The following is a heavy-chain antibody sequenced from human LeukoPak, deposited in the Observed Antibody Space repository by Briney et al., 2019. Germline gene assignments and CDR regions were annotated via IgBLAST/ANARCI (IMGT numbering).Heavy chain of an antibody. CDR2: IYYSGST. D-gene: IGHD2-2*01. J-gene: IGHJ5*02. CDR1: GGSISSYY. Sequence: ASETLSLTCTVSGGSISSYYWSWIRQPPGKGLEWIGYIYYSGSTNYNPSLKSRVTISVDTSKNQFSLKLSSVTAADTAVYYCARGGRGHCSSTSCYRRWFDPWGQGTLVTVSS. V-gene: IGHV4-59*12. CDR3: ARGGRGHCSSTSCYRRWFDP.